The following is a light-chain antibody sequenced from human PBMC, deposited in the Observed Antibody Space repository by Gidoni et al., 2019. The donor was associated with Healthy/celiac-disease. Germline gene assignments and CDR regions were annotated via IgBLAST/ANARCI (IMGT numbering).Light chain of an antibody. CDR1: KWGDKY. CDR2: QDS. Sequence: SYELTQPPSVSVSPGQTASITCSGDKWGDKYACWYQQKPGHSPVLVIYQDSKRPSGIPERFSCSNSGNTATLTISGTQAMYEADYYCQAWDSSTVVFGGGTKLTVL. CDR3: QAWDSSTVV. J-gene: IGLJ2*01. V-gene: IGLV3-1*01.